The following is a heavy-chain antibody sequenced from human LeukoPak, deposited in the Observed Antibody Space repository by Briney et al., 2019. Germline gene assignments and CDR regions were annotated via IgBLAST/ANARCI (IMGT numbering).Heavy chain of an antibody. Sequence: ASVKVSCKASGYTFTGYYMHWVRQAPGQGLEWMGWINPNSGGTNYAQKFQGWVTMTRDTSISTAYMELSRLRSDDTAVYYCARGLINSLWFGELWSQAFDIWGQGTMVTVSS. CDR1: GYTFTGYY. CDR3: ARGLINSLWFGELWSQAFDI. V-gene: IGHV1-2*04. CDR2: INPNSGGT. D-gene: IGHD3-10*01. J-gene: IGHJ3*02.